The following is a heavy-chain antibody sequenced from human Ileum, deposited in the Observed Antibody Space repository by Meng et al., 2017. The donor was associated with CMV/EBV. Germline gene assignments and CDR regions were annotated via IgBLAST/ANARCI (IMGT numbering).Heavy chain of an antibody. CDR2: IYYSGST. V-gene: IGHV4-39*07. Sequence: GSLRLSCSVSGGSINSDTYYWGWIRQPPGKGLEWIGSIYYSGSTYYNPSLKSRVTISVDTSKNQFSLKLSSVTAADTAVYYCARDTVVPAAKSYYYYGMDVWGQGTTVTVSS. CDR3: ARDTVVPAAKSYYYYGMDV. J-gene: IGHJ6*02. D-gene: IGHD2-2*01. CDR1: GGSINSDTYY.